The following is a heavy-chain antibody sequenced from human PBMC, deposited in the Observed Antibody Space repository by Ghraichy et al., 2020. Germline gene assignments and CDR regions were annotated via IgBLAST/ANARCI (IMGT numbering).Heavy chain of an antibody. CDR3: AREGALNWGSSAGVLDY. J-gene: IGHJ4*02. CDR2: IYYSGST. Sequence: SETLSLTCTVSGGSISSYYWSWIRQPPGKGLEWIGYIYYSGSTNYNPSLKSRDTISVDTSKNQFSLKLSSVTAADTAVYYCAREGALNWGSSAGVLDYCGQGTLVTVSS. V-gene: IGHV4-59*12. CDR1: GGSISSYY. D-gene: IGHD7-27*01.